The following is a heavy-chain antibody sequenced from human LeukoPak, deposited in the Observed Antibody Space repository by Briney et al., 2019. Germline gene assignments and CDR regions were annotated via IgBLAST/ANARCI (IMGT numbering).Heavy chain of an antibody. J-gene: IGHJ6*02. CDR1: GFTFSSYW. D-gene: IGHD2/OR15-2a*01. CDR3: ARDPSTFYYYEAGADV. V-gene: IGHV3-7*01. CDR2: IKQDGSEK. Sequence: GGSLRLSCAASGFTFSSYWMSWVRQAPGKGLEWVANIKQDGSEKYYVDSVKGRFTISRDNAKNSLYLQMNSLRAEDTAVYYCARDPSTFYYYEAGADVWGQGTTVTVSS.